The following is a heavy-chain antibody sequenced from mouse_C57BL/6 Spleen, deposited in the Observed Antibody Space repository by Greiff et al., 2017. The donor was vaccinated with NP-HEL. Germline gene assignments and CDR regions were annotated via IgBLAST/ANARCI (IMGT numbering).Heavy chain of an antibody. CDR2: ISSGSSTI. CDR1: GFTFSDYG. Sequence: EVRVVESGGGLVKPGGSLKLSCAASGFTFSDYGMHWVRQAPEKGLEWVAYISSGSSTIYYADTVKGRFTISRDNAKNTLFLQMTSLRSEDTAMYYFARGHYYGSSYVNFYYAMDYWGQGTSVTVSS. V-gene: IGHV5-17*01. J-gene: IGHJ4*01. CDR3: ARGHYYGSSYVNFYYAMDY. D-gene: IGHD1-1*01.